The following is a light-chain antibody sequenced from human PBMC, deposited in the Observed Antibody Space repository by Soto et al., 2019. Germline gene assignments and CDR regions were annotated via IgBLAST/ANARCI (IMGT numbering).Light chain of an antibody. V-gene: IGKV1-5*01. CDR1: QSISNW. CDR2: DVS. CDR3: QQYDTYYT. J-gene: IGKJ2*01. Sequence: IQLTQSPSSLSASVGDRVIITCRASQSISNWLAWYQQKPGKAPTLLIYDVSRLESGVPSRFSGSGSGTEFTLTINSLQHDDFATDYCQQYDTYYTFGQGTKVDIK.